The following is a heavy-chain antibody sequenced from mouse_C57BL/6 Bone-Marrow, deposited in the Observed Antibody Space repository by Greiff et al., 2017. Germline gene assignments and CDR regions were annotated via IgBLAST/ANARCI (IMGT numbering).Heavy chain of an antibody. CDR3: AREGPSSMGTAGNWCAY. D-gene: IGHD1-2*01. CDR2: INPNYGTT. J-gene: IGHJ3*01. CDR1: GYSFTDYN. V-gene: IGHV1-39*01. Sequence: EVQLQQSGPELVKPGASVKISCKASGYSFTDYNMHWVKQSNGKSLEWIGVINPNYGTTSYNQKFKGKATLTVDKSSSTAYMQLNSLTSEDSAVXYCAREGPSSMGTAGNWCAYWGQGTLVTVSA.